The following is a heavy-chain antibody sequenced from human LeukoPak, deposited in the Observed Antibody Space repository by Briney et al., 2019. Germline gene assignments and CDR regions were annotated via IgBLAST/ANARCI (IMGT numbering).Heavy chain of an antibody. Sequence: PGGSLRLSCAASGFTFSSYWMHWVRQAPGKGLVWVSRINSDGSSTSYADSVKGRFTISRDNAKNTLYLQMNSLRAEDTAVYYCVGGRAAAAQRAWFDPWGQGTLVTVSS. J-gene: IGHJ5*02. CDR3: VGGRAAAAQRAWFDP. CDR1: GFTFSSYW. V-gene: IGHV3-74*01. D-gene: IGHD6-13*01. CDR2: INSDGSST.